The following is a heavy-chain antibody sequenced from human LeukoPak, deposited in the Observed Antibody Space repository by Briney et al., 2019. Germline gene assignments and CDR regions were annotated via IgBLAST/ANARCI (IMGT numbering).Heavy chain of an antibody. CDR3: ASGYYP. CDR2: IYTSGST. D-gene: IGHD3-3*01. V-gene: IGHV4-4*07. Sequence: SETLSLTCTVSGYSISSGYYWSWIRQPAGKGLEWIGRIYTSGSTNYNPSLKSRVTMSVDTSKNQFSLKLSSVTAADTAVYYCASGYYPWGQGTLVTVSS. J-gene: IGHJ5*02. CDR1: GYSISSGYY.